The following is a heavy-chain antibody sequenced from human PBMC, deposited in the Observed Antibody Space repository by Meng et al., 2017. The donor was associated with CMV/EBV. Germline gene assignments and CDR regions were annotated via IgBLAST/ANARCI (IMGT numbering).Heavy chain of an antibody. CDR3: ARDCFLRGYYYGMDV. V-gene: IGHV3-48*03. CDR1: GFTFSSYE. J-gene: IGHJ6*02. D-gene: IGHD1-26*01. CDR2: ISSSGSTI. Sequence: GESLKISCAASGFTFSSYEMNWVRQAPGKGLEWVSYISSSGSTIYYADSVKGRFTISRDNAKNSLYLQMNNLRAEDTAVYYCARDCFLRGYYYGMDVWGQGTTVTVSS.